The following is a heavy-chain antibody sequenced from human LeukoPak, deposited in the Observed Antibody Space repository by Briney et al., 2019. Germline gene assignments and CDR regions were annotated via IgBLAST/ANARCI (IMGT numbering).Heavy chain of an antibody. Sequence: GSLRLSCAASGFTFSSYGFNWVRQAPGKGLEWISYISSSSSTIYYADSVKGRFTIFRDNAKNSLLLQMDSLRVEDTAVYFCARVDCSGGSCYSSLDYWGQGTQATVSS. D-gene: IGHD2-15*01. CDR2: ISSSSSTI. V-gene: IGHV3-48*01. CDR3: ARVDCSGGSCYSSLDY. J-gene: IGHJ4*02. CDR1: GFTFSSYG.